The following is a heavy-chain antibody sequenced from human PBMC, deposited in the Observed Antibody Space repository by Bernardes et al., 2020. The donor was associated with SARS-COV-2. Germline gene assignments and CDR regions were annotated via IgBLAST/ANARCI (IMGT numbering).Heavy chain of an antibody. CDR2: ISHTGST. D-gene: IGHD6-6*01. V-gene: IGHV4-38-2*02. CDR3: AREAGDSSSSLDP. CDR1: AYSISSGYY. J-gene: IGHJ5*02. Sequence: SETLSLTCAISAYSISSGYYWGWIRQPPGKGLEWSGSISHTGSTYYNPSLKSRVTISVDTSKNHLSLTVSSVTAADTAVYYCAREAGDSSSSLDPWGQGALVTVSS.